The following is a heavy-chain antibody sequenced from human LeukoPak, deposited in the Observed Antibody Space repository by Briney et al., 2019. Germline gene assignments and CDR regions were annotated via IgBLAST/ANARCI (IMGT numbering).Heavy chain of an antibody. D-gene: IGHD2-2*02. J-gene: IGHJ6*04. Sequence: GGSLRLSCAASGFTFSSYEMNWVRQAPGKGLEWVSYISSSGSTIHYADSVKGRFTISRDNAKNSLYLQMNSLRAEDTAVYYGARDLGYCTSTSCYSLYGMDVWGKGTTVTVSS. V-gene: IGHV3-48*03. CDR1: GFTFSSYE. CDR3: ARDLGYCTSTSCYSLYGMDV. CDR2: ISSSGSTI.